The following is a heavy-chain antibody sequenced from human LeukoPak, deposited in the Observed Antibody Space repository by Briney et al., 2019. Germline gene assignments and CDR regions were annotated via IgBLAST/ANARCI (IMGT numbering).Heavy chain of an antibody. V-gene: IGHV3-9*01. D-gene: IGHD3-3*01. CDR3: AKAPLLRFLEWLLYLDY. CDR2: ISWNSGSI. Sequence: TGGSLRLSCAASGFTFDDYAMHWVRQAPGKGLEWVSGISWNSGSIGYADSVKGRFTISRDNAKNSLYLQMNSLRAEDTAVYYCAKAPLLRFLEWLLYLDYWGQGTLVTVSS. J-gene: IGHJ4*02. CDR1: GFTFDDYA.